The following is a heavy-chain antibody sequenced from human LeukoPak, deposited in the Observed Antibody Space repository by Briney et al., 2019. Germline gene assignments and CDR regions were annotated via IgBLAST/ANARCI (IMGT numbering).Heavy chain of an antibody. J-gene: IGHJ3*02. D-gene: IGHD1-20*01. V-gene: IGHV3-7*03. CDR3: ARDPGLTGNAFDI. CDR1: GFTFSNYW. Sequence: PGGSLRLSCAASGFTFSNYWMGWVRQAPGKGLEWVANIKQDGSEKYYVDSVKGRFTISRDNAKNSLYLQMNSLRAEDTAVYYCARDPGLTGNAFDIWGQGTMVTVSS. CDR2: IKQDGSEK.